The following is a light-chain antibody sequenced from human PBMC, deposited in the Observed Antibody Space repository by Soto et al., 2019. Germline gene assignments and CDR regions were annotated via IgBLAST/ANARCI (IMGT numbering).Light chain of an antibody. V-gene: IGKV1-5*03. CDR3: QHYTSYSEA. J-gene: IGKJ1*01. Sequence: GDRVTISCRASQSIDNWLAWYQQKPGKAPKLLIYKASTLKSGVPSRFSGSGSGTEFTLTISSLQPDDFATYYCQHYTSYSEAFGQGTKVDIK. CDR1: QSIDNW. CDR2: KAS.